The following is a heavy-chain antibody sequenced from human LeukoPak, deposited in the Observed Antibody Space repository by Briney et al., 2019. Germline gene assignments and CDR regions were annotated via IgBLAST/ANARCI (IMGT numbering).Heavy chain of an antibody. J-gene: IGHJ4*02. CDR3: AKGTLYSYYDD. CDR1: GFTFSGYS. D-gene: IGHD5-18*01. V-gene: IGHV3-23*01. CDR2: VSGTGGST. Sequence: GGSLRLSCAASGFTFSGYSMSWVRQAPGKGLEWVSVVSGTGGSTFDADSVKGPFTISRDNSKNTVYLRMNSLRAEDTAVYYCAKGTLYSYYDDWGQGTLVIVSS.